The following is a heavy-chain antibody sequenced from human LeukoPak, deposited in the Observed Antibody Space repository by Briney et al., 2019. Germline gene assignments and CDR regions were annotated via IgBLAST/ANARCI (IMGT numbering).Heavy chain of an antibody. V-gene: IGHV3-7*01. CDR2: INQDGSQK. J-gene: IGHJ4*02. Sequence: GGSLRLSYAASGFIFSTYWMTWVRQAPGKGLEWVANINQDGSQKYYVDSVKGRFTISRDNARSSLVPQMESLRVEDTAVYDCVRGSGWFDYWGQGTLVTVSS. D-gene: IGHD6-19*01. CDR1: GFIFSTYW. CDR3: VRGSGWFDY.